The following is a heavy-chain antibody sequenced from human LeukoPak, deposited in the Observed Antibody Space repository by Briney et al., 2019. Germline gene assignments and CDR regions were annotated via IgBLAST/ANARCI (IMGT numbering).Heavy chain of an antibody. D-gene: IGHD3-10*02. Sequence: GSLRLSCAASGFTFSSYGMHWVRQAPGKGLEWVAVISYDGSNKYYADSVKGRFTISRDNSKNTLYLQMNSLRAEDTAVYYCAELGITMIGGVWGKGTTVTISS. V-gene: IGHV3-30*18. CDR1: GFTFSSYG. CDR2: ISYDGSNK. J-gene: IGHJ6*04. CDR3: AELGITMIGGV.